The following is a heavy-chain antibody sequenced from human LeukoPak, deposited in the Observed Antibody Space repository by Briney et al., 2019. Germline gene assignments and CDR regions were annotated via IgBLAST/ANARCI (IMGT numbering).Heavy chain of an antibody. CDR1: GFTFSSYA. CDR3: ARGGSRVVTYGNFDY. D-gene: IGHD2-21*02. Sequence: PGGSLRLSCAVSGFTFSSYAMSWVRQAPGEGLEWVTGISGSGGTTYHADSVKGRFTISRDNSKNTLYLQMNSLRAEDTAVYYCARGGSRVVTYGNFDYWGQGTLVTVSS. J-gene: IGHJ4*02. V-gene: IGHV3-23*01. CDR2: ISGSGGTT.